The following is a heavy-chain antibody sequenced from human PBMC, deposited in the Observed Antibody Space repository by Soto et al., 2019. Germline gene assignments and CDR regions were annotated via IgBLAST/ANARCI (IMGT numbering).Heavy chain of an antibody. Sequence: SETRSLTCAVYGGSFSGYYWSWIRQPPGKGLEWIGEINHSGSTNYNPSLKSRVTISVDTSKNQFSLKLSSVTAADTAVYYCARADCSSTSCLSFDYWGQGTLVTVSS. CDR2: INHSGST. CDR1: GGSFSGYY. V-gene: IGHV4-34*09. J-gene: IGHJ4*02. CDR3: ARADCSSTSCLSFDY. D-gene: IGHD2-2*01.